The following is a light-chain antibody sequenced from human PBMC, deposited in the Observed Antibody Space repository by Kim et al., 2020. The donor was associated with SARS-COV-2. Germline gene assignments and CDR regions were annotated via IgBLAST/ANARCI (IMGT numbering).Light chain of an antibody. Sequence: PGQAADITCSGDKLGNKYVSWYQQEPGQSPVLVIYQDTERPSGIPERFSGSNSGNTATLTISGTQTMDEADYFCQAWDSNTADVVFGGGTQLTVL. V-gene: IGLV3-1*01. CDR3: QAWDSNTADVV. J-gene: IGLJ2*01. CDR1: KLGNKY. CDR2: QDT.